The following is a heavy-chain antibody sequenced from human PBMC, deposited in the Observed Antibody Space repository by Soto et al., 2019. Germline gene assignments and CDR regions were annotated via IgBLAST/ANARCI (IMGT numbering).Heavy chain of an antibody. CDR2: IYYSGST. CDR3: ARYWQEDIVATWGYCYYYMDV. D-gene: IGHD5-12*01. V-gene: IGHV4-59*08. CDR1: GGSISSYY. Sequence: PSETLSLTCTVSGGSISSYYWSWIRQPPGKGLEWIGYIYYSGSTNYNPSLKSRVTISVDTSKNQFSLKLSSVTAADTAVYYCARYWQEDIVATWGYCYYYMDVWGKGTTVTVSS. J-gene: IGHJ6*03.